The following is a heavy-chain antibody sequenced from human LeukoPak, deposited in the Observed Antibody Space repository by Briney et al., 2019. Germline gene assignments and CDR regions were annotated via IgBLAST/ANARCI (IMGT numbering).Heavy chain of an antibody. V-gene: IGHV4-31*03. CDR2: IYYSGST. CDR1: GGSISSGGYY. D-gene: IGHD3-22*01. J-gene: IGHJ4*02. Sequence: SQTLSLTCTVSGGSISSGGYYWSWIRQHPGKGLEWIGYIYYSGSTYYNPSLKSRVTISVDTSKNQFSLKLSSVTAADTAVYYCAREPKYYYDSSGYYPLQYYFDYWGQGTLVTVSS. CDR3: AREPKYYYDSSGYYPLQYYFDY.